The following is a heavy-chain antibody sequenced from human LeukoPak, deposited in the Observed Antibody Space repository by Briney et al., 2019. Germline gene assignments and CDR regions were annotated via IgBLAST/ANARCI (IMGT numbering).Heavy chain of an antibody. CDR3: AREARGGTTDYYYMDV. V-gene: IGHV1-46*01. J-gene: IGHJ6*03. CDR2: INPSGGST. CDR1: GYTFTSYY. D-gene: IGHD1-26*01. Sequence: ASVKVSCKASGYTFTSYYMHWVRQAPGQGLEWMGIINPSGGSTSYAQKFQGRVTMTRDMSTSTVYMELSSLRSEDTAVYYCAREARGGTTDYYYMDVWGKGTTVTVSS.